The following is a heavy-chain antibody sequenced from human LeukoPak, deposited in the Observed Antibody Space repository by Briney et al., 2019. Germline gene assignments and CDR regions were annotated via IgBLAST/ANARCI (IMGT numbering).Heavy chain of an antibody. CDR2: IKQDGSEK. J-gene: IGHJ4*02. CDR3: VRDLMYYYLGY. V-gene: IGHV3-7*01. Sequence: GGSLRLSCAASGFTFSRFWMSWVRQAPGKGLEWVANIKQDGSEKYYVDSVKGRFTISRDNAKNSLFLQMNSLTAEDTAIYYCVRDLMYYYLGYWGQGTMVTVSS. D-gene: IGHD2-8*01. CDR1: GFTFSRFW.